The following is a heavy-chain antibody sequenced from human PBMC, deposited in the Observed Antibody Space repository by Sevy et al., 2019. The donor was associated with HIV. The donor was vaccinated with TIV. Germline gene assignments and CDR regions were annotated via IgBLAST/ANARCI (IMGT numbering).Heavy chain of an antibody. CDR3: ARSRYYDSSGYLNWFDP. V-gene: IGHV4-61*01. CDR1: GGSVSSGSYY. CDR2: IYYSGST. Sequence: SETLSLTCTVSGGSVSSGSYYWSWIRQPPGKGLEWIGYIYYSGSTNYNPSLKSRVTISVDTSKNQFSLKLSSVTAADTAVYYCARSRYYDSSGYLNWFDPWGQGTLVTASS. J-gene: IGHJ5*02. D-gene: IGHD3-22*01.